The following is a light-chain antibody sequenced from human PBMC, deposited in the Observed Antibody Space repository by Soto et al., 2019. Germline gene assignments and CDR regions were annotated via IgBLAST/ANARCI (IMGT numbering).Light chain of an antibody. CDR3: QPRSAGVT. CDR1: QSVSNY. CDR2: DAS. V-gene: IGKV3-11*01. J-gene: IGKJ5*01. Sequence: ESVLTKTPATLSLSPGERATLSCRASQSVSNYLAWYQQKPGQAPRLLIYDASNRATAIPPRFSGSGSGTDFTLTINSLEPEDFAIYFCQPRSAGVTFGQVRRLE.